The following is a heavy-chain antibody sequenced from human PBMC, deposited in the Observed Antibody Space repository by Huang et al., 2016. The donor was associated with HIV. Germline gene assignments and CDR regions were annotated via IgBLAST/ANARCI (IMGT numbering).Heavy chain of an antibody. CDR1: GYTLTELS. D-gene: IGHD2-21*01. Sequence: QVQLVQSGAEVKKPGASVKVSCKVSGYTLTELSIHWVRKAPGKGLEWMRGFAPEHGETIYAQNFQGRVTMTEDTSTDTAYMELHSLRPEDTAVYYCAAGYDTYYDIWGQGTMVIASS. V-gene: IGHV1-24*01. CDR3: AAGYDTYYDI. J-gene: IGHJ3*02. CDR2: FAPEHGET.